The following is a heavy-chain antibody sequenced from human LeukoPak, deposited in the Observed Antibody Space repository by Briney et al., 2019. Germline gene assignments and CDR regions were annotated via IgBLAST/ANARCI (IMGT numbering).Heavy chain of an antibody. J-gene: IGHJ4*02. CDR2: IRYDGSNK. V-gene: IGHV3-30*02. CDR1: GFTFSSYG. D-gene: IGHD4-23*01. Sequence: GGSLRLSCAASGFTFSSYGMHWVRQAPGKGLEWVAFIRYDGSNKYYADSVKGRFTISRDNSKNTLYLQMNSLRAEDTAVYYCAKDPRGYGGNSGYFDYWGQGTLVTVSS. CDR3: AKDPRGYGGNSGYFDY.